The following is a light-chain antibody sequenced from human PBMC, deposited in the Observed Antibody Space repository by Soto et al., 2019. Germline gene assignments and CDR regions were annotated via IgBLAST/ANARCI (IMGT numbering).Light chain of an antibody. CDR2: GAS. V-gene: IGKV3-20*01. Sequence: IVLTQSPGTLSLSPGGRATLSCRASQTVTLNYLAWYQQRPGQAPRLLIYGASSGATGIPDRFSGSGSGTDFTLTISRLEPEDFAVYYCQQYATSPWTFGQGTKVEIK. CDR3: QQYATSPWT. CDR1: QTVTLNY. J-gene: IGKJ1*01.